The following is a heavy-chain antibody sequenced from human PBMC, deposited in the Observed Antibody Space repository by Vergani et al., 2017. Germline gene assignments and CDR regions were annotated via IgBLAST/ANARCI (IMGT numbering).Heavy chain of an antibody. CDR1: GFTFDDYA. V-gene: IGHV3-9*01. CDR3: AKDIGANSGYSYVLDY. CDR2: ISWNSGSI. J-gene: IGHJ4*02. D-gene: IGHD5-18*01. Sequence: EVQLVESGGGLVQPGRSLRLSCTASGFTFDDYAMHWVRQAPGKGLEWVSGISWNSGSIGYADSVKGRFTISRDNAKNSLYLQMNSLRAEDTALYYCAKDIGANSGYSYVLDYGGQGTLVTVSS.